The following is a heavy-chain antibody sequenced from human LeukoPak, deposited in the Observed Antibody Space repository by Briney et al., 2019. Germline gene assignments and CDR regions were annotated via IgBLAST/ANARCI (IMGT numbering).Heavy chain of an antibody. Sequence: GGSLRLSCAASGFTFSSYAMSWVRQAPGKGLEWVSAISGSGGSTYYADSVKGRFTISRDNSKNTLYLQMNSLRAEDTAVYCCAKCDSGSYYGTAFDIWGQGTMVTVSS. V-gene: IGHV3-23*01. D-gene: IGHD1-26*01. CDR2: ISGSGGST. J-gene: IGHJ3*02. CDR1: GFTFSSYA. CDR3: AKCDSGSYYGTAFDI.